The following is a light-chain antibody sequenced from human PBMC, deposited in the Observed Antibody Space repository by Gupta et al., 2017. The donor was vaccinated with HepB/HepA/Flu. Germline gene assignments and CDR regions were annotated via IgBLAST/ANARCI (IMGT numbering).Light chain of an antibody. V-gene: IGKV3-11*01. CDR3: QQRNGGPPTWT. J-gene: IGKJ1*01. Sequence: EVILTQSPATLSLSPGERATLFCRASQSVRNFLAWYQQKPGQAPRLLMYDTSKRATDIPARFRGSGDGTDFALTISNLEPEDFAVYYCQQRNGGPPTWTFGQGTKVEVK. CDR2: DTS. CDR1: QSVRNF.